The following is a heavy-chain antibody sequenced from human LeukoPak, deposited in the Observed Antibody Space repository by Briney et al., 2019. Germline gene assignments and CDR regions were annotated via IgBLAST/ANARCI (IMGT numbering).Heavy chain of an antibody. D-gene: IGHD3-3*01. CDR3: AKDHVPYYDFWSGYYTPDYFDY. V-gene: IGHV3-30*18. Sequence: GRSLRLSCAASGFTFCSYGMHWVRQAPGKGLEWVAVISYDGSNKYYADSVKGRFTISRDNSKNTLYLQMNSLRAEDTAVYYCAKDHVPYYDFWSGYYTPDYFDYWGQGTLVTVSS. J-gene: IGHJ4*02. CDR2: ISYDGSNK. CDR1: GFTFCSYG.